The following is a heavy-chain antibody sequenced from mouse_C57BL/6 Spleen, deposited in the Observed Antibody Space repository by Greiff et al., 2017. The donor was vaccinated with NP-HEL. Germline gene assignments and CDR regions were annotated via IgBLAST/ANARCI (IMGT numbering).Heavy chain of an antibody. Sequence: VQLKEPGPGLVAPSQSLSITCTVSGFSLTSYAISWVRQPPGKGLEWLGVIWTGGGTNHNSALKSSLSISKNNSKRQVFLKRNSLQTDDTARYYCASGRVNDYALYDYWGQGTTLTVSS. D-gene: IGHD2-4*01. CDR2: IWTGGGT. CDR3: ASGRVNDYALYDY. V-gene: IGHV2-9-1*01. CDR1: GFSLTSYA. J-gene: IGHJ2*01.